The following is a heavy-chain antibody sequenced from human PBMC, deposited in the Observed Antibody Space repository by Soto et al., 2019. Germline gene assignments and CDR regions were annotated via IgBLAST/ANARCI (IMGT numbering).Heavy chain of an antibody. CDR2: INHSGST. D-gene: IGHD3-10*01. V-gene: IGHV4-34*01. Sequence: PSETLSLTCAVYGGSFSGYYWSWIRQPPGKGLEWIGEINHSGSTNYNPSLKSRVTISVDTSKNQFSLKLSSVTAADTAVYYCARDRRVWFGELRAFDIWGQGTMVT. CDR3: ARDRRVWFGELRAFDI. J-gene: IGHJ3*02. CDR1: GGSFSGYY.